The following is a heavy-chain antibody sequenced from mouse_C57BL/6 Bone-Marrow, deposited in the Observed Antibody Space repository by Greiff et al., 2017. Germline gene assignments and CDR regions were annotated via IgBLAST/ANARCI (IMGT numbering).Heavy chain of an antibody. Sequence: EVHLVESGGGLVKPGGSLKLSCAASGFTFSDYGMHWVRQAPEKGLEWVAYISSGSSTIYYADTVKGRFTISRDNAKNTLCLQMTSLRSEDTAMYYCASLYYYGSSYFDYWGQGTTLTVSS. CDR1: GFTFSDYG. V-gene: IGHV5-17*01. CDR3: ASLYYYGSSYFDY. D-gene: IGHD1-1*01. CDR2: ISSGSSTI. J-gene: IGHJ2*01.